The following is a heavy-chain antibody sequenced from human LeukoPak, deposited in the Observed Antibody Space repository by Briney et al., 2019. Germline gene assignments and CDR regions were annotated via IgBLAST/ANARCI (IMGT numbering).Heavy chain of an antibody. CDR2: LNPNYRDT. J-gene: IGHJ3*02. CDR3: ARGLRWSGGYSYGLDDALDI. CDR1: GYSVAGYY. V-gene: IGHV1-2*06. D-gene: IGHD5-18*01. Sequence: ASVKVSCKNPGYSVAGYYIHWVRQAPGQGLEWMGRLNPNYRDTNFAQRFQGRVTMTRDTTITTAFMEVNNLRSDDTAVYYCARGLRWSGGYSYGLDDALDIWGQGAVVTVSS.